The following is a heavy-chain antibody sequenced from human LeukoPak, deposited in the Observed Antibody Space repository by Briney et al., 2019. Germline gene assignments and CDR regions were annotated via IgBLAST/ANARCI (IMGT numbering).Heavy chain of an antibody. V-gene: IGHV3-23*01. CDR2: ISASGGSK. J-gene: IGHJ4*02. CDR3: ARESPGGY. D-gene: IGHD3-10*01. CDR1: GFTFSSNS. Sequence: GGSLRLSCAASGFTFSSNSMSWVRQAPGMGLEWVSAISASGGSKYYADSVKGRFTISRDNAKDSLYLQMNTVGVEDTAVYYCARESPGGYWGQGTLVTVSS.